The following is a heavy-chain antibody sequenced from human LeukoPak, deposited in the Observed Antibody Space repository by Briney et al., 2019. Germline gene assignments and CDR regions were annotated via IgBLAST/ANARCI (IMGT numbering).Heavy chain of an antibody. J-gene: IGHJ6*02. CDR3: ASRSSSWPADYHYYGMDV. CDR1: GGTFSSYA. CDR2: IIPILGIA. Sequence: ASVKVSCKASGGTFSSYAISWVRQAPGQGLERMGRIIPILGIANYAQKFQGRVTITADKSTSTAYMELSSLRSEDTAVYYCASRSSSWPADYHYYGMDVWGQGTTVTVSS. D-gene: IGHD6-13*01. V-gene: IGHV1-69*04.